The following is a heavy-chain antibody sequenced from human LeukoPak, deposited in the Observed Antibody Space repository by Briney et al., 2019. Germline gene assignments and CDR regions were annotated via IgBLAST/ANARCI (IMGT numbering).Heavy chain of an antibody. Sequence: GSLRLSCAASGFSFSWYSIEWVRQAPGEGLEWVSSISTSSSYIYYADSVKGRFTISRDNAKNTLYLQMSSLRVEDTAIYYCARDADGHGPLIDYWGQGSLVTVSS. CDR3: ARDADGHGPLIDY. J-gene: IGHJ4*02. CDR2: ISTSSSYI. D-gene: IGHD5-24*01. V-gene: IGHV3-21*01. CDR1: GFSFSWYS.